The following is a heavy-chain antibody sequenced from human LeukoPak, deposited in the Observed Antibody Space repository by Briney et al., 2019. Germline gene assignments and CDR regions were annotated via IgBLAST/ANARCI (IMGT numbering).Heavy chain of an antibody. CDR3: AREATGYSSGWYEP. J-gene: IGHJ5*02. Sequence: PLASVKVSCKASGYTFTGYYMHWVRQAPGQGLEWMGWINPNSGGTNYAQKFQGRVTMIRDTSISTAYMELSRLRSDDTAVYYCAREATGYSSGWYEPWGQGTLVTVSS. D-gene: IGHD6-19*01. V-gene: IGHV1-2*02. CDR1: GYTFTGYY. CDR2: INPNSGGT.